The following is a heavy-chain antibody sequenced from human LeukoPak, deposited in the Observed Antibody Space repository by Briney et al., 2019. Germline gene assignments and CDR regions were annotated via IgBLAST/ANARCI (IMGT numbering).Heavy chain of an antibody. Sequence: GRSLSLSCAASGFTFSSYAMHWVRQAPGKGLEWVAVISYDGSNKYYADSVKGRFTISRDNSKNTLYLQMNSLRAEDTAVYYCARARAVAGPFDYWGQGTLVTVSS. CDR2: ISYDGSNK. CDR1: GFTFSSYA. J-gene: IGHJ4*02. CDR3: ARARAVAGPFDY. V-gene: IGHV3-30*04. D-gene: IGHD6-19*01.